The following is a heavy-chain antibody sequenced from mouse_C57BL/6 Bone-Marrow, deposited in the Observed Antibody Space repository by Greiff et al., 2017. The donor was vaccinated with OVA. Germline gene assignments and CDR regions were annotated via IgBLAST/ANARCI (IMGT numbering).Heavy chain of an antibody. CDR1: GYTFTDYY. J-gene: IGHJ3*01. CDR3: ARPPHPPWFAY. Sequence: EVKLQQSGPELVKPGASVKISCKASGYTFTDYYMNWVKQSHGKSLEWIGDINPNNGGTSYNQKFKGKATLTVDKSSSTAYMELRSLTSEDSAVYYCARPPHPPWFAYWGQGTLVTVSA. V-gene: IGHV1-26*01. CDR2: INPNNGGT.